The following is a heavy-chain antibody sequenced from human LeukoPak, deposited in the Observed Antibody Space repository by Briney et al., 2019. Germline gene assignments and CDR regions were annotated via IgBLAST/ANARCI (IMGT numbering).Heavy chain of an antibody. J-gene: IGHJ5*02. CDR1: GYTFTGYY. Sequence: ASVKVSCKASGYTFTGYYMHWVRQAPGQGLEWMGWINPNSGGTNYAQKFQGRVTMTRDTSISTAYMELSRLRSDDTAVYYCARDRAQRIYDFWSGYTNWFDPWGQGTLVTVSS. CDR2: INPNSGGT. V-gene: IGHV1-2*02. D-gene: IGHD3-3*01. CDR3: ARDRAQRIYDFWSGYTNWFDP.